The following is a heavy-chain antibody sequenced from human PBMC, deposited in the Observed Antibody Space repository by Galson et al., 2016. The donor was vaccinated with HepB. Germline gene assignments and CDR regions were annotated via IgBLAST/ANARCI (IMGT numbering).Heavy chain of an antibody. Sequence: SLRLSCAASRLTFSSFTMAWVRQAPGRGLEWISSHTGTGDDQTYYAGSVRGRFTFSRDDSKNTLYLQMNSLRVDDTALYYCAKGKSMGFLDWFDPWGQGTLVIVSS. J-gene: IGHJ5*02. D-gene: IGHD2-8*01. CDR3: AKGKSMGFLDWFDP. V-gene: IGHV3-23*01. CDR2: HTGTGDDQT. CDR1: RLTFSSFT.